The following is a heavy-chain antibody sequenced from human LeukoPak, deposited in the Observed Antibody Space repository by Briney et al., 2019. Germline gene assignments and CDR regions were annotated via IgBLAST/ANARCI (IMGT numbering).Heavy chain of an antibody. V-gene: IGHV4-39*07. D-gene: IGHD5-12*01. J-gene: IGHJ4*02. CDR2: IYHSGST. CDR1: GGSISSGSYY. Sequence: SETLSLTCTVSGGSISSGSYYWGWIRQPPGKGLEWIGSIYHSGSTYYNPSLKSRVTISVDTSKNQFSLKLSSVTAADTAVYYCARLGGYVSYFDYWGQGTLVTVSS. CDR3: ARLGGYVSYFDY.